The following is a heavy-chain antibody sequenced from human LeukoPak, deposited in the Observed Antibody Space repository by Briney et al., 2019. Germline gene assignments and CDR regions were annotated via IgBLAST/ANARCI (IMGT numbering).Heavy chain of an antibody. CDR2: ISKSGTST. Sequence: PGGSLRLSCAASGFTFSDCYMSWIRQATGKALEWISYISKSGTSTKYADSVKGRFSISRDNAKQSLYLQLNSLTAEDTAVYYCARVRSSGSPLDYWGQGTLVTVSS. J-gene: IGHJ4*02. V-gene: IGHV3-11*05. CDR3: ARVRSSGSPLDY. D-gene: IGHD3-10*01. CDR1: GFTFSDCY.